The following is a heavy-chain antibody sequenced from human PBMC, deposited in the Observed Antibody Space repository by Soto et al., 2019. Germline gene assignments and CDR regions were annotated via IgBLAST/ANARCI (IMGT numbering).Heavy chain of an antibody. J-gene: IGHJ4*02. V-gene: IGHV3-33*05. Sequence: QVQLVESGGGVVQPGTSLRLSCVGSGFTFRSYVIHWVRQAPGKGLEWVALTSYDGSNNFYGDSVKGRFTISRHNSRNTVELQMDSLTFEETALYYCARWGTTGGLEVWGQGTLVSVSS. D-gene: IGHD3-16*01. CDR2: TSYDGSNN. CDR1: GFTFRSYV. CDR3: ARWGTTGGLEV.